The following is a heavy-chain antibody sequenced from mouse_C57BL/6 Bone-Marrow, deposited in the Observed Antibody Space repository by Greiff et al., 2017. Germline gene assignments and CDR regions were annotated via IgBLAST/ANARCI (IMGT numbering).Heavy chain of an antibody. CDR3: TTGIYDGYYEDS. CDR2: IDPENGDT. CDR1: GFNIKDDY. J-gene: IGHJ2*01. D-gene: IGHD2-3*01. Sequence: VQLQQSGAELVRPGASVKLSCTASGFNIKDDYMHWVKQRPEQGLEWIGWIDPENGDTEYASKFQGKATITADTSSNTASLQLSSLTSEDPAVYYCTTGIYDGYYEDSWGQGTTLTVSS. V-gene: IGHV14-4*01.